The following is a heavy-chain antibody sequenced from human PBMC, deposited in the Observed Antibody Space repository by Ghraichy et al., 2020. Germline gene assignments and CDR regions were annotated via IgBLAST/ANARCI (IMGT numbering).Heavy chain of an antibody. D-gene: IGHD2-2*01. V-gene: IGHV4-4*07. CDR1: GGSISSYY. J-gene: IGHJ5*02. CDR3: ARVVGCCSTSCYSPWFDP. Sequence: SETLSLTCTVSGGSISSYYWSWIRQPAGKGLEWIGRIYTSGSTNYNPSLKSRVTMSVDTSKNQFSLKLSSVTAADTAVYYCARVVGCCSTSCYSPWFDPWGQGTLVTVSS. CDR2: IYTSGST.